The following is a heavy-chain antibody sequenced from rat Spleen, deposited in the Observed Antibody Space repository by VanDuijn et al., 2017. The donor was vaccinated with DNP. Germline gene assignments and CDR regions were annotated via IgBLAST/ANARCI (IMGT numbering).Heavy chain of an antibody. CDR1: GVTFSDLD. D-gene: IGHD1-6*01. V-gene: IGHV5-7*01. CDR2: IIYDGSTT. Sequence: EVQLVESGGGLVQPGRSLKLSCAASGVTFSDLDMAWVRQAPKKGLEWVATIIYDGSTTYYRDSLKGRFTISRDNAKSSLYLQMDSLRSEDTATYYCASSILRGYWGQGVTVTVSS. J-gene: IGHJ2*01. CDR3: ASSILRGY.